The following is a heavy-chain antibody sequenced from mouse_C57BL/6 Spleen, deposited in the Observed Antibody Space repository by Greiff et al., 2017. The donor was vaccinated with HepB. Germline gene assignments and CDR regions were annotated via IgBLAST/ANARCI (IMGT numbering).Heavy chain of an antibody. D-gene: IGHD2-4*01. V-gene: IGHV1-64*01. CDR2: IHPNSGST. CDR1: GYTFTSYW. J-gene: IGHJ4*01. CDR3: ARYDYDLYYYAMDY. Sequence: QVQLKQPGAELVKPGASVKLSCKASGYTFTSYWMHWVKQRPGQGLEWIGMIHPNSGSTNYNEKFKSKATLTVDKSSSTAYMQLSSLTSEDSAVYYCARYDYDLYYYAMDYWGQGTSVTVSS.